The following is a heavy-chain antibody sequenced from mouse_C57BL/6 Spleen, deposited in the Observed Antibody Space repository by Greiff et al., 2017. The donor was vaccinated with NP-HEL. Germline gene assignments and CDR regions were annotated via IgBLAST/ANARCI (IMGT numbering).Heavy chain of an antibody. Sequence: EVKLVESGGDLVKPGGSLKLSCAASGFTFSSYGMSWVRQTPDKRLEWVATISSGGSYTYYPDSVKGRFTISRDNAKNTLYLQMSSLKSEDTAMYYCARHYYGSPWFAYWGQGTLVTVSA. D-gene: IGHD1-1*01. CDR3: ARHYYGSPWFAY. CDR1: GFTFSSYG. V-gene: IGHV5-6*02. CDR2: ISSGGSYT. J-gene: IGHJ3*01.